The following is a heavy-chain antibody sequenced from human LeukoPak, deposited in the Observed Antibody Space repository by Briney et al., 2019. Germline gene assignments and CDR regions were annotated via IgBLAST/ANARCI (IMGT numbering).Heavy chain of an antibody. CDR3: AKATTSTFGALGS. Sequence: PGGSLRLSCAASGFTFSSYGMHWVRQAPGKGLEWVSFIRYDGYNKYYADSVKGRFTISRDNSKNTLYLQMNSLRAEDTAVYYCAKATTSTFGALGSWGQGTLVTVSS. CDR1: GFTFSSYG. CDR2: IRYDGYNK. D-gene: IGHD1-14*01. J-gene: IGHJ5*02. V-gene: IGHV3-30*02.